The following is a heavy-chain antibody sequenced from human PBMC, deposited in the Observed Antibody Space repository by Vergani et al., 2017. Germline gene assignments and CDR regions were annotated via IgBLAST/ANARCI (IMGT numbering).Heavy chain of an antibody. CDR2: TWYDGNNK. D-gene: IGHD1-1*01. J-gene: IGHJ4*02. CDR1: GFTFNQYG. CDR3: ARHTTYTDS. V-gene: IGHV3-33*01. Sequence: QVQLVESGGGVVQPGRSLRLSCAASGFTFNQYGMHWVRQAPGKGLEWVAVTWYDGNNKQYADSVKGRFTISRDNSKSTMYLQMNSLKASDTALYYCARHTTYTDSWCQGTLVTVSS.